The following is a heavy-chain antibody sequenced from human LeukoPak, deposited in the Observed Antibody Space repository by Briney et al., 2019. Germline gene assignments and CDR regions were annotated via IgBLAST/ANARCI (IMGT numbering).Heavy chain of an antibody. CDR2: IIPILGIA. D-gene: IGHD3-22*01. CDR3: AYYYDSSGYHAVDAFDI. CDR1: GGTFSSYA. J-gene: IGHJ3*02. Sequence: GASVKVSCKASGGTFSSYAISWVRPAPGQGLEWMGRIIPILGIANYAQKFQGRVTITADKSTSTAYMELSSLRSEDTAVYYCAYYYDSSGYHAVDAFDIWGQGTMVTVSS. V-gene: IGHV1-69*04.